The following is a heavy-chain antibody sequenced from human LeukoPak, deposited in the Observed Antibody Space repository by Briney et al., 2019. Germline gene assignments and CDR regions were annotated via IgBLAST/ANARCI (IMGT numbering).Heavy chain of an antibody. CDR3: AREGRPLNYYDSSGYHFDY. CDR2: ISAYNGNT. Sequence: ASVKVSCKASGYTFTSYGISWVRQAPGQGLEWMGWISAYNGNTNYAQKLQGRVTMTTDTSTSTAYMELRSLRSDDTAVYYCAREGRPLNYYDSSGYHFDYWGQGTLLTVSS. CDR1: GYTFTSYG. D-gene: IGHD3-22*01. J-gene: IGHJ4*02. V-gene: IGHV1-18*01.